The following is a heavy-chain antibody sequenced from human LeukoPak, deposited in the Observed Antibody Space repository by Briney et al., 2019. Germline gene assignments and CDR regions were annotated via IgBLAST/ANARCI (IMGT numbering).Heavy chain of an antibody. J-gene: IGHJ3*02. V-gene: IGHV1-69*06. D-gene: IGHD1-26*01. Sequence: ASVKVSCKASGGTFSSYAISWVRQAPGQGLEWMGGIIPMSDTANYPQKFRGRLTITADIPTSTVYMELSSLRSEDTAVYYCAREDDTGRYMGDDAFDIWGQGTMVTVSS. CDR2: IIPMSDTA. CDR3: AREDDTGRYMGDDAFDI. CDR1: GGTFSSYA.